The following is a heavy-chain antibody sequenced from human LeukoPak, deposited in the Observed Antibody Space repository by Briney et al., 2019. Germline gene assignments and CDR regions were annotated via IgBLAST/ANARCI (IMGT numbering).Heavy chain of an antibody. CDR3: AKDNGYSYGYYFDY. V-gene: IGHV3-23*01. CDR1: GFTFSNSA. D-gene: IGHD5-18*01. CDR2: VSGRGGST. Sequence: GGSLRLSCSTSGFTFSNSAMSWLRQAPGKGLEWVSTVSGRGGSTYYADSVKGRFTISRDNSKNTLYLQMNSLRAEDTAVYYCAKDNGYSYGYYFDYWGQGTLVTVSS. J-gene: IGHJ4*02.